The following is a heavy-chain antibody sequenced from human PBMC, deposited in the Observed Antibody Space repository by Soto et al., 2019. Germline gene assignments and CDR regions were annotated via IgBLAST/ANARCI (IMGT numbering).Heavy chain of an antibody. V-gene: IGHV4-59*01. D-gene: IGHD2-15*01. CDR2: IYYSGST. CDR3: ARDGLGYCSGGSCSAYNWFDP. CDR1: GGSISSYY. Sequence: ASETLSLTCTVSGGSISSYYWSWLRQPPGKGLEWIGHIYYSGSTNYNPSLKSRVTMSIDTSKNQFSLKLSSVTAADTAVYYCARDGLGYCSGGSCSAYNWFDPWGQGTLVTVSS. J-gene: IGHJ5*02.